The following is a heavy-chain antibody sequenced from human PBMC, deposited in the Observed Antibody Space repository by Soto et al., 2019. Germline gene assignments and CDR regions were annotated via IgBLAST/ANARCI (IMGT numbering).Heavy chain of an antibody. CDR3: ARHLVTADSSGYSDY. CDR2: IYYSGST. CDR1: GGSISSGSYY. V-gene: IGHV4-61*01. D-gene: IGHD3-22*01. Sequence: SETLSLTCTVSGGSISSGSYYWSWIRQPPGKGLEWIGYIYYSGSTNYNPSLKSRVTISVDTSKNQFSLKLSSVTAADTAVYYCARHLVTADSSGYSDYWGQGTLVTVSS. J-gene: IGHJ4*02.